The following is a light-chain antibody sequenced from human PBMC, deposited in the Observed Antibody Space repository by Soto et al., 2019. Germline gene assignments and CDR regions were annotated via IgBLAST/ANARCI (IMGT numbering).Light chain of an antibody. CDR1: QSVSNNY. V-gene: IGKV3-20*01. CDR2: GAS. Sequence: ENVVTKSPSTLPLSPGERATLSCMASQSVSNNYLAWYQQKPGQAPRLLIYGASNRATGIPDRFSGSGSGTDFTLTISRLEPEDFAVYYCQQYGSSGTFGQGTKVDI. J-gene: IGKJ1*01. CDR3: QQYGSSGT.